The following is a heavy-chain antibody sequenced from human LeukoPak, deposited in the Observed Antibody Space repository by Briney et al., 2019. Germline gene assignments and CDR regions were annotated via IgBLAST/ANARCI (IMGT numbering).Heavy chain of an antibody. D-gene: IGHD6-13*01. CDR1: GYTFTGYY. CDR2: TNPNSGGT. Sequence: ASVKVSCKASGYTFTGYYMHWVRQAPGQGLEWMGWTNPNSGGTNYAQKLQGRVTMTTDTSTSTAYMELRSLRSDDTAVYYCARDPDSSSWYTFVYFDYWGQGTLVTVSS. CDR3: ARDPDSSSWYTFVYFDY. V-gene: IGHV1-2*02. J-gene: IGHJ4*02.